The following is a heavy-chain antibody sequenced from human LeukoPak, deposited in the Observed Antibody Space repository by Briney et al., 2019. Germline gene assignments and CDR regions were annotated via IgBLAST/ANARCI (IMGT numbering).Heavy chain of an antibody. J-gene: IGHJ3*02. Sequence: ASVKVSCKASGGTFSSYAISWVRQAPGQGLEWMGKIIPILGRANYAQKFQGRVTITADKSTSTAYMELSSLRSEDTAVYYCAAERYGGISDCCNFEIWGQGTMVTVSS. V-gene: IGHV1-69*04. CDR3: AAERYGGISDCCNFEI. CDR2: IIPILGRA. D-gene: IGHD4-23*01. CDR1: GGTFSSYA.